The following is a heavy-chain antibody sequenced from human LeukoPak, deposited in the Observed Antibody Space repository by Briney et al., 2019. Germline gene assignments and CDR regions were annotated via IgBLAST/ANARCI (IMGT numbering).Heavy chain of an antibody. CDR2: IKQDGSEK. J-gene: IGHJ4*02. Sequence: PGGSPRLSCVASGFTFNSNWMSWVRQAPGKGLEWVANIKQDGSEKYYVDSVKGRFTISRDNAKNSLSLQMNSLRAEDTAVYYCARDKYYDRYFDSWGQGTLVTVSS. CDR3: ARDKYYDRYFDS. V-gene: IGHV3-7*01. CDR1: GFTFNSNW. D-gene: IGHD3-22*01.